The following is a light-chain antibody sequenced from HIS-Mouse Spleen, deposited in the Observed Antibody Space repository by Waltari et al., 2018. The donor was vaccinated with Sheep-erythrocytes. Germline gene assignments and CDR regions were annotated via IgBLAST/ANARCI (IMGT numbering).Light chain of an antibody. V-gene: IGLV2-23*01. CDR1: SSDVGSYNL. CDR2: EGG. CDR3: CSYAGSSTYVV. Sequence: QSALTQPASVSGSPGQSITISCTGTSSDVGSYNLVSWYQQHPGKAPKLMIYEGGKRPSGVSNRFSGSKSGNTASLTSSGLQAEDEADYYCCSYAGSSTYVVFGGGTKLTVL. J-gene: IGLJ2*01.